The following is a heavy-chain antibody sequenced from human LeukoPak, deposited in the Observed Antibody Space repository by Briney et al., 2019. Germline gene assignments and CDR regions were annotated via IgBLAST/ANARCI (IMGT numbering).Heavy chain of an antibody. V-gene: IGHV1-46*01. CDR3: ARDNREGAYYYDSSGYYGWFDP. J-gene: IGHJ5*02. Sequence: GASVKVSCKASGYTFTSYYMHWVRQAPGQGLEWMGIINPSGGSTSYAQKFQGRVTMTRDTSTSTVYMELSSLRSEDTAVYYCARDNREGAYYYDSSGYYGWFDPWGQGTLVTVSS. CDR1: GYTFTSYY. D-gene: IGHD3-22*01. CDR2: INPSGGST.